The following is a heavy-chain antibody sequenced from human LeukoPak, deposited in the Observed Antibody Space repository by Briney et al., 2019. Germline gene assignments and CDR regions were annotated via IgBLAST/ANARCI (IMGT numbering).Heavy chain of an antibody. V-gene: IGHV4-39*01. CDR3: ARHEEEDGYNAKTFDY. J-gene: IGHJ4*02. Sequence: SETLSLTCTVSGCSISSSSNYWGWVRQPPGKGLECIGSIHYSGTTYYNPSLKSRVTISVDPSKNQLSLRLSSVTAADTAVYYCARHEEEDGYNAKTFDYWGQGTLVTVSS. D-gene: IGHD5-24*01. CDR2: IHYSGTT. CDR1: GCSISSSSNY.